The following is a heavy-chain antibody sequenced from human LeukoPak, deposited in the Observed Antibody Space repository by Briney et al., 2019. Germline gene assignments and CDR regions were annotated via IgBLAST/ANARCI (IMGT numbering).Heavy chain of an antibody. V-gene: IGHV3-23*01. CDR3: AKDGEYCSGGSCYGNAFDI. J-gene: IGHJ3*02. CDR2: ISGSGGST. Sequence: GGSLRLSCAAFGFTFSSYAMSWVRQAPGKGLEWVSAISGSGGSTYYADSVKGRFTISRDNSKNTLYLQMNSLRAEDTAVYYCAKDGEYCSGGSCYGNAFDIWGQGTMVTVSS. D-gene: IGHD2-15*01. CDR1: GFTFSSYA.